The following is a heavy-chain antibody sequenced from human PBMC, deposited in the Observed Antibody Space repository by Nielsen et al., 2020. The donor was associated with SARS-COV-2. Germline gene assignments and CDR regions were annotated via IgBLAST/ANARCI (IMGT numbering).Heavy chain of an antibody. CDR3: ARDFYYYGSGSYYYFDY. D-gene: IGHD3-10*01. Sequence: ASVKVSCKASGYTFTSYGISWVRPAPGQGLEWMGWISAYNGNTNYAQKLQGRVTMTTDTSTSTAYMELRSLRSDDTAVYYCARDFYYYGSGSYYYFDYWGQGTLVTVSS. J-gene: IGHJ4*02. CDR1: GYTFTSYG. CDR2: ISAYNGNT. V-gene: IGHV1-18*01.